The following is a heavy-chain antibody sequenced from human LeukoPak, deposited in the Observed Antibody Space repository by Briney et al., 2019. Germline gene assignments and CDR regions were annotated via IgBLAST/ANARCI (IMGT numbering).Heavy chain of an antibody. V-gene: IGHV3-53*01. J-gene: IGHJ4*02. CDR1: GFTVSSNP. CDR3: ARGASRISWPGIDY. D-gene: IGHD3-3*02. Sequence: GGSLTLSCAASGFTVSSNPMTWVRQSPGRGLEWLSSSYSAGATYYADSVKGRFTISRDHSNNSVSLQMTNLRVEDTAIYYCARGASRISWPGIDYWGQGTLVTVSS. CDR2: SYSAGAT.